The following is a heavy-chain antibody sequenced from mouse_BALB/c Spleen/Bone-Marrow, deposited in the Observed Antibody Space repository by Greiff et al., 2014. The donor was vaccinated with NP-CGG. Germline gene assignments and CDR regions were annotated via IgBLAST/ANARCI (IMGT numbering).Heavy chain of an antibody. CDR1: GYTFTGHW. D-gene: IGHD2-1*01. J-gene: IGHJ4*01. CDR2: INPSNGRS. V-gene: IGHV1S81*02. CDR3: ARRGNYGAMDY. Sequence: VQLQQSGAELVKPGASVKLSCKASGYTFTGHWMHWVKQRPGQGLEWIGEINPSNGRSNYNEKFKSKATLTVDKSSSTAYMQLSSLTSEDSAVYYCARRGNYGAMDYWGQGTSVTVSS.